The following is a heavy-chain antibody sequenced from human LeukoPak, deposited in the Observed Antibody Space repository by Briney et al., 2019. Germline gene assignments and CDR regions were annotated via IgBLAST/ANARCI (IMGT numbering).Heavy chain of an antibody. CDR2: ISSSSSYI. D-gene: IGHD1-20*01. Sequence: PGGSLRLSCAASGFTFSSYSMNWVRQAPGKGLEWVSSISSSSSYIYYADSVKGRFTISRDNAKNSLYLQMNSLRAEDTAVYYCARGEEGNWNPFDYWGRGTLVTVSS. CDR1: GFTFSSYS. V-gene: IGHV3-21*01. J-gene: IGHJ4*02. CDR3: ARGEEGNWNPFDY.